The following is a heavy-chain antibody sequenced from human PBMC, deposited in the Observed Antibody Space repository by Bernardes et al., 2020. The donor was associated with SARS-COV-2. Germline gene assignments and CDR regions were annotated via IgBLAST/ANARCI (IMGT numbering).Heavy chain of an antibody. D-gene: IGHD3-3*01. CDR1: GFTFSSYW. J-gene: IGHJ6*02. Sequence: GGSLRLSCAASGFTFSSYWMSWVRQAPGKGLEWVANIKQDGGEKYYVDSVKGRFTISRDNAKNSLYLQMNSLRAEDTAVYYCARDGLYYDFWSGSRPYYGMDVWGQGTTVTVSS. V-gene: IGHV3-7*01. CDR3: ARDGLYYDFWSGSRPYYGMDV. CDR2: IKQDGGEK.